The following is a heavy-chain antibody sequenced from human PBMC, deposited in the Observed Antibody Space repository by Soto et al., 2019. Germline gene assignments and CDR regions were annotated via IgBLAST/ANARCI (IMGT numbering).Heavy chain of an antibody. Sequence: LRLSCAASGFTFSSYSMNWVRQAPGKGLEWVSSISSSSSYIYYADSVKGRFTISRDNAKNSLYLQMNSLRAEDTAVYYCARVGGGYQLLHAFDIWGQGTMVTVSS. V-gene: IGHV3-21*01. J-gene: IGHJ3*02. D-gene: IGHD2-2*01. CDR1: GFTFSSYS. CDR3: ARVGGGYQLLHAFDI. CDR2: ISSSSSYI.